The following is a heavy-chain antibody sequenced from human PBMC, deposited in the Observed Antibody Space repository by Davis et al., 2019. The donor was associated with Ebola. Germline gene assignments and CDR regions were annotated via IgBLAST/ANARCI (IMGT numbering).Heavy chain of an antibody. CDR3: ARVDTAMGKDY. V-gene: IGHV3-11*01. CDR1: GFTFSDYY. CDR2: ISSSGSTI. J-gene: IGHJ4*02. D-gene: IGHD5-18*01. Sequence: GESPNIPCAASGFTFSDYYMSWIRQAPGKGLEWVSYISSSGSTIYYADPVKGRFTISRDNAKNSLYLQMNSLRAEDTAVYYCARVDTAMGKDYWGQGTLVTVSS.